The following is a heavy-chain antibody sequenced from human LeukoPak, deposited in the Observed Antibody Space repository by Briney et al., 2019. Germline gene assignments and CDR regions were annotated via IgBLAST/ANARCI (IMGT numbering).Heavy chain of an antibody. V-gene: IGHV3-23*01. CDR1: GYSFANYW. J-gene: IGHJ4*02. CDR2: ISGNGGRT. D-gene: IGHD3-10*01. CDR3: AKEQTSSGYFDY. Sequence: GESLKISCKGSGYSFANYWIAWVRQAPGKGLEWVAAISGNGGRTYYRDSVKGRFTISRDNPKNTLYLLMNSLSAEDTALYYCAKEQTSSGYFDYWGQGTLVTVSS.